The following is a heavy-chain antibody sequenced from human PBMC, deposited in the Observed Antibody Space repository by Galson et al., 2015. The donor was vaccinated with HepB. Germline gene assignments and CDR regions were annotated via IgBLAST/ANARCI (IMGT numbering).Heavy chain of an antibody. CDR3: ARDLGAHYYDSSGYYDFDY. J-gene: IGHJ4*02. CDR1: GGTFSSYA. D-gene: IGHD3-22*01. CDR2: IIPIFGIA. Sequence: SVKVSCKASGGTFSSYAISWVRQAPGQGLEWMGGIIPIFGIANYAQKLQGRVTITADESTSTAYMELSSLRSEDTAVYYCARDLGAHYYDSSGYYDFDYWGQGTLVTVSS. V-gene: IGHV1-69*13.